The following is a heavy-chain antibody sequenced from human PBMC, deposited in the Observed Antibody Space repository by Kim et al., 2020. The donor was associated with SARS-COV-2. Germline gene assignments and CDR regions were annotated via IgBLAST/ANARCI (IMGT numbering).Heavy chain of an antibody. Sequence: GESLQISCKGSGYSFTSYWIGWVRQMPGKGLEWMGIIYPGDSDTRYSPSFQGQVTIPADKSISTAYLQWSSLKASDTAMYYCARAPADSSSWYNYFDYWGQGTLVTVSS. V-gene: IGHV5-51*01. CDR1: GYSFTSYW. J-gene: IGHJ4*02. CDR3: ARAPADSSSWYNYFDY. CDR2: IYPGDSDT. D-gene: IGHD6-13*01.